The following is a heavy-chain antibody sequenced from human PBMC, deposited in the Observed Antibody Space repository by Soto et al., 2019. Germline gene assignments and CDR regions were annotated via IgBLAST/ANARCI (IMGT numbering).Heavy chain of an antibody. CDR2: IIPIFGTA. Sequence: ASVKVSCKASGGTFSSYAISWVRQAPGQGLEWMGGIIPIFGTANYAQKFQGRVTITADESTSTAYMELSSLRSEDTAVYYCARGVAVAQSHYYYYGMDVWGQGTTVTVSS. J-gene: IGHJ6*02. D-gene: IGHD6-19*01. CDR1: GGTFSSYA. CDR3: ARGVAVAQSHYYYYGMDV. V-gene: IGHV1-69*13.